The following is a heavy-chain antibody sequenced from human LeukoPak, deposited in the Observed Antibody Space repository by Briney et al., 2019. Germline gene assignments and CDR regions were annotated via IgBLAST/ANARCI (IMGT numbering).Heavy chain of an antibody. CDR1: GYSISSGYY. J-gene: IGHJ4*02. D-gene: IGHD3-10*01. Sequence: SETLSLTCTVSGYSISSGYYWGWIRQPPGKGLEWIGSFYHSGSTYYNPSLKSRVTMSLDTSKNQFSLKLSSVTAADTAVYYCARLRGFYVSGSPFGYFDSWGQGTLVTVSS. CDR3: ARLRGFYVSGSPFGYFDS. CDR2: FYHSGST. V-gene: IGHV4-38-2*02.